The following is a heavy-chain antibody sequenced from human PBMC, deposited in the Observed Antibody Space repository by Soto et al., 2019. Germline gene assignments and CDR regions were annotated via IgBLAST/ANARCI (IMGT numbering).Heavy chain of an antibody. CDR1: GDIVSSNRVA. J-gene: IGHJ4*02. CDR3: ARDPFSSSSFDY. D-gene: IGHD6-6*01. Sequence: SQTLSLTCDISGDIVSSNRVAWNWIRQSPSRGLEWLGRTYYRSKWYNDYAVSVKSRITINPDTSKNHFSLQLNSVTPEDTAVYYCARDPFSSSSFDYWGQGTLVTVSS. V-gene: IGHV6-1*01. CDR2: TYYRSKWYN.